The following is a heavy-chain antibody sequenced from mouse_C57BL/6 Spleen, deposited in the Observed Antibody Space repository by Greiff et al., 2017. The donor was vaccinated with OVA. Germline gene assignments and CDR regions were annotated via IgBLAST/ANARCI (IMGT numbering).Heavy chain of an antibody. CDR1: GYTFTSYW. V-gene: IGHV1-69*01. Sequence: QVQLQHPGAELVMPGASVKLSCKASGYTFTSYWMHWVKQRPGQGLEWIGEIDPSDSYTNYNQKFKGKSTLTVDKSSSTAYMQLSSLTSEDSAVYYCASLTTVVATEYFDVWGTGTTVTVSS. CDR2: IDPSDSYT. J-gene: IGHJ1*03. D-gene: IGHD1-1*01. CDR3: ASLTTVVATEYFDV.